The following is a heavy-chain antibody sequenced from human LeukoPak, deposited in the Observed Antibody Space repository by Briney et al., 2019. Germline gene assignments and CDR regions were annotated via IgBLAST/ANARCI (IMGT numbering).Heavy chain of an antibody. Sequence: ASVKVSCKASGYTFTGYYMHWVRQAPGQGLEWMGWINAYNGNTNYAQKLQGRVTMTTDTSTSTAYMELRSLRSDDTAVYYCARIYGDYYYYYYMDVWGKGTTVTISS. J-gene: IGHJ6*03. CDR3: ARIYGDYYYYYYMDV. CDR1: GYTFTGYY. V-gene: IGHV1-18*04. D-gene: IGHD4-17*01. CDR2: INAYNGNT.